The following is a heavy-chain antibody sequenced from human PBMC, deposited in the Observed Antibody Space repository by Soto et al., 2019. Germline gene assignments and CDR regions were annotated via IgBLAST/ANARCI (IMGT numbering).Heavy chain of an antibody. Sequence: SETLSLTCSVSGGSVTGGNYYWTWIRQPPQRGLEWIGYVYFSGSANYNPSLQSRVTISVDTSKDQFSLKLTSVTAADTAVYFCARARLSCSADSCWPSGFDPWGQGTQVTVSS. CDR1: GGSVTGGNYY. J-gene: IGHJ5*02. V-gene: IGHV4-61*01. CDR3: ARARLSCSADSCWPSGFDP. CDR2: VYFSGSA. D-gene: IGHD2-15*01.